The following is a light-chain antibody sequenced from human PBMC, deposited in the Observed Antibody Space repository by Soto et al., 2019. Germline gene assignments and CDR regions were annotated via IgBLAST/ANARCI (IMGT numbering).Light chain of an antibody. CDR2: SAS. CDR1: QSVSSSY. Sequence: EIGLTQSPGTLSLSPGERATLSCRASQSVSSSYLAWYQQKPGQAPRLLIYSASSRATGIPDRFSGSGSGPDFTLTISRLEPEDFAVYYCQQYGSSSEPFGQGTKLEIK. CDR3: QQYGSSSEP. V-gene: IGKV3-20*01. J-gene: IGKJ2*01.